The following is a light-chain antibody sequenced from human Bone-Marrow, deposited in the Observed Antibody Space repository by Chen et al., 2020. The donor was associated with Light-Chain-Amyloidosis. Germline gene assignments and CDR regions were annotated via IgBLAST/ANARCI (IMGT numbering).Light chain of an antibody. CDR3: QSADSSGTYEVI. Sequence: SSELTQPPSVSVSPGPTARITCSGDDLPTKYAYWYQQKPGQAPVLVIHRDTERPSGISERFSGSSSGTKATLTISGVQAEDEADYHCQSADSSGTYEVIFGGGTKLTVL. CDR2: RDT. CDR1: DLPTKY. J-gene: IGLJ2*01. V-gene: IGLV3-25*03.